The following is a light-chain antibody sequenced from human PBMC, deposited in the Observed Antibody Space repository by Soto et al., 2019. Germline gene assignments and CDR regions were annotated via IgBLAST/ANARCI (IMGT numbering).Light chain of an antibody. J-gene: IGKJ4*01. CDR3: QQYYDTPFT. CDR2: WAS. V-gene: IGKV4-1*01. CDR1: QSVLYSSNDKNY. Sequence: DIVMTQSPDSLAVSLGERATINCKSSQSVLYSSNDKNYLAWYQQKPGQPPKLLIYWASTRESGVPDRFSGSGSVTDFTLTISSLQAEDVAVYYCQQYYDTPFTFGGGTKVEIK.